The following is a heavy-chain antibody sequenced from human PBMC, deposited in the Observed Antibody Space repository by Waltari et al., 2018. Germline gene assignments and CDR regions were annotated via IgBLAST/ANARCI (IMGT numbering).Heavy chain of an antibody. CDR1: GGSLSSSSYY. J-gene: IGHJ4*02. D-gene: IGHD4-4*01. Sequence: QLQLQESGPGLVKPSETLSLTCTVSGGSLSSSSYYWGWIRQPTGKGLEWIGSIYYSGSTYYNPSLKSRVTISVDTSKNQFSLKLSSVTAADTAVYYCARHRYSNYDYWGQGTLVTVSS. V-gene: IGHV4-39*01. CDR3: ARHRYSNYDY. CDR2: IYYSGST.